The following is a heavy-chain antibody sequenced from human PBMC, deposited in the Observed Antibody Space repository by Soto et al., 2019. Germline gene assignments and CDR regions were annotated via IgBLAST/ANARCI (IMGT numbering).Heavy chain of an antibody. V-gene: IGHV3-23*01. Sequence: SLRLSCVASGFTLSTYAMSWVRQAPGKGLEWVSGITGSGGSTYYADSVKGRFTISRDNSKNTLYLQMNSLRAEDTAVYYCARGYTMVRGVENWFDPWGQGTLVTVSS. CDR3: ARGYTMVRGVENWFDP. CDR1: GFTLSTYA. CDR2: ITGSGGST. D-gene: IGHD3-10*01. J-gene: IGHJ5*02.